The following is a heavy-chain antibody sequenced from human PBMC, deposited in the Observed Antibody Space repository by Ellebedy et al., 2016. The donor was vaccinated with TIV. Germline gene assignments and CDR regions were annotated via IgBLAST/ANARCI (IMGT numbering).Heavy chain of an antibody. J-gene: IGHJ4*02. CDR1: GDSISGDKW. Sequence: MPSETLSLTCAVSGDSISGDKWWSWVRQAPGKGLEWTGDVFHSGTTYYSPSLKSRVTISVDKSKNQFSLNLTSVTAADTAVYYCARVNGLDHTSSWYLDYWGQGTLVTVSS. CDR2: VFHSGTT. V-gene: IGHV4-4*02. D-gene: IGHD4-23*01. CDR3: ARVNGLDHTSSWYLDY.